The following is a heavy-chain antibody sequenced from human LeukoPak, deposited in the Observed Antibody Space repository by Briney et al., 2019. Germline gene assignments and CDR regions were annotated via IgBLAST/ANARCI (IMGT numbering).Heavy chain of an antibody. Sequence: ASVKVSCKASGYTFTSYFMHWVRQAPGQGLEWMEIINPTGGSTTYAQKFQGRVTMTRDTSTSTVYMELSSLRSEDTAVFYCARVSHNGSDYWGQGTLVTVSS. CDR1: GYTFTSYF. J-gene: IGHJ4*02. V-gene: IGHV1-46*01. CDR2: INPTGGST. D-gene: IGHD1-1*01. CDR3: ARVSHNGSDY.